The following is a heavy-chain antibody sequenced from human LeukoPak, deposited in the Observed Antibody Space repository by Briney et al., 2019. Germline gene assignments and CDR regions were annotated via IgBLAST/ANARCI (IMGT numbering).Heavy chain of an antibody. CDR2: TRNKANSYTT. CDR3: ARLGLVRARNYLDY. V-gene: IGHV3-72*01. D-gene: IGHD1-26*01. CDR1: GFTFSDRY. Sequence: GGSLRLSCAASGFTFSDRYMDWVRQAPGKGLEWVGRTRNKANSYTTEFAASVKGRFIISRDDSMNSLYLQMNSLKTEDTAVYYCARLGLVRARNYLDYWGQGTLVTVSS. J-gene: IGHJ4*02.